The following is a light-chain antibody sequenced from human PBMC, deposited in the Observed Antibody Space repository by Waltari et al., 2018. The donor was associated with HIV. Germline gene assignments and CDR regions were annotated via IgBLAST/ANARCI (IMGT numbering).Light chain of an antibody. J-gene: IGKJ4*01. V-gene: IGKV1-33*01. CDR3: QQFADLPLT. CDR1: QDIRHY. Sequence: DIQMTQSPSAVSASVGDTVTITCQASQDIRHYLNWFQHKPGKAPKLLIYDASQLQTGVPSRFSGSASGTDLTLTITSLQPEDIGTYYCQQFADLPLTFGGGTQVEIK. CDR2: DAS.